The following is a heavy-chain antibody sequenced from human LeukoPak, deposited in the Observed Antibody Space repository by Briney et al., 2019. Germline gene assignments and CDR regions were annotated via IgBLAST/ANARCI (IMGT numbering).Heavy chain of an antibody. CDR3: ARDRGTYDRMLDY. CDR1: GFTFSSYA. Sequence: GGSLRLSCAASGFTFSSYAMHWVRQAPGKGLEWVAVISYDGSNKYYADYVKGRFTISRDNSKNPLYLQMNSLRAEDTAVYYCARDRGTYDRMLDYWGQGTLVTVSS. D-gene: IGHD3-9*01. V-gene: IGHV3-30*04. J-gene: IGHJ4*02. CDR2: ISYDGSNK.